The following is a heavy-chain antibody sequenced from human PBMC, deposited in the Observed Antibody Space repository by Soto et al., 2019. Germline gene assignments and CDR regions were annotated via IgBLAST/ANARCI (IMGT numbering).Heavy chain of an antibody. D-gene: IGHD3-10*01. CDR2: VSFDGGNK. Sequence: GGSLGVSGSASGFTCSSYAMHWVRQTPGKGLEWVAIVSFDGGNKYYLDSVKGRFTISRDNSMDTLYLQMNSLRPDDTALYYCAKERTSSAGIEPWGQGNPATVYS. CDR1: GFTCSSYA. J-gene: IGHJ5*02. V-gene: IGHV3-30*18. CDR3: AKERTSSAGIEP.